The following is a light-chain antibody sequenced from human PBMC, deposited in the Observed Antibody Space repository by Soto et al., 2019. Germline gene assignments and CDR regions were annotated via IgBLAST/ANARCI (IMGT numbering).Light chain of an antibody. CDR1: QSISDT. Sequence: EIVMTQSPVTLSVSPGGRATLSCRASQSISDTLAWYQQKPGQAPRLLIHGASTRAPGVPARFSGSGSGTDFTLTISSLQSEDFAVYYGQQYNNWPWTFGQGTKVEIK. J-gene: IGKJ1*01. CDR2: GAS. V-gene: IGKV3-15*01. CDR3: QQYNNWPWT.